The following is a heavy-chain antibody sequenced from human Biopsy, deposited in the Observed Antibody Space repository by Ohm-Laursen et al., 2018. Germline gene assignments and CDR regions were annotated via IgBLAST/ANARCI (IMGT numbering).Heavy chain of an antibody. CDR2: IQKDGNGK. V-gene: IGHV3-7*04. CDR1: GFSFSTYW. D-gene: IGHD5-12*01. CDR3: ARGSHYYGGSGFDSFDN. Sequence: SLRLSCTASGFSFSTYWMTWVRQAPGKGLEWVADIQKDGNGKYYVDSVKGRFTISRDNDKNSLSLQLTNLRAEDTAVYYCARGSHYYGGSGFDSFDNWGQGTLVTVSS. J-gene: IGHJ4*02.